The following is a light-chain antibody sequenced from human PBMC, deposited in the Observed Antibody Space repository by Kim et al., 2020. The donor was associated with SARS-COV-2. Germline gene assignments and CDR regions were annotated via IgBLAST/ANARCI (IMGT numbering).Light chain of an antibody. V-gene: IGLV1-47*01. CDR3: AARDDNLSGRV. CDR2: RSD. J-gene: IGLJ3*02. Sequence: GQTVTISCSGSSPNIGTNNVYWYQKLPQPAPKLLIDRSDQRPAGVPDRFSGSKSGTSASLTISGLRSEDEADYYCAARDDNLSGRVFGGGTQLTVL. CDR1: SPNIGTNN.